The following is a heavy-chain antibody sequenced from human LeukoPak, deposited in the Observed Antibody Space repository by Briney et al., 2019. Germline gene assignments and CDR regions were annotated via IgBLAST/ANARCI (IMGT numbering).Heavy chain of an antibody. CDR1: GYTFTSYA. CDR3: ARDLGSSSWFNTYYYGMDV. D-gene: IGHD6-13*01. V-gene: IGHV7-4-1*02. CDR2: INTNTGDP. J-gene: IGHJ6*02. Sequence: GASVKVSCKASGYTFTSYAMNWVRQAPGQGLEWMGWINTNTGDPTYAQGFTGRFVFSLDTSVSTAYLQISSLKAEDTAVYYCARDLGSSSWFNTYYYGMDVWGQGTTDTVSS.